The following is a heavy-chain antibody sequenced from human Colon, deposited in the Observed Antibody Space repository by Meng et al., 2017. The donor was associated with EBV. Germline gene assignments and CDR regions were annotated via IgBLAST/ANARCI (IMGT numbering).Heavy chain of an antibody. CDR3: ARTAICIGGSCTTWDY. CDR1: GDSLSRANW. Sequence: QGRLQGSGPGLVKPAETLSIPCAFSGDSLSRANWWSWVRQPPGKGLEWIGEIHHNGNTNYNPSLKSRVTISVDKSKNQFVLKVTSVTAADTAVYYCARTAICIGGSCTTWDYWGQGALVTVAS. V-gene: IGHV4-4*02. J-gene: IGHJ4*02. CDR2: IHHNGNT. D-gene: IGHD2-15*01.